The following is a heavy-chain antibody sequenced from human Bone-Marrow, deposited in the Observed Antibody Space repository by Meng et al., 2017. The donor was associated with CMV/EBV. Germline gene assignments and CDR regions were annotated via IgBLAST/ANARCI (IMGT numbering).Heavy chain of an antibody. CDR2: INAGNGNT. J-gene: IGHJ5*02. CDR1: GYTFTSYA. CDR3: ARDLDYYDSSWFDP. V-gene: IGHV1-3*01. Sequence: KASGYTFTSYAMHWVRQAPGQRLEWMGWINAGNGNTKYSQKFQGRVTITRDTSASTAYMELSSLRSEDTAVYYCARDLDYYDSSWFDPWGQGTLVRLL. D-gene: IGHD3-22*01.